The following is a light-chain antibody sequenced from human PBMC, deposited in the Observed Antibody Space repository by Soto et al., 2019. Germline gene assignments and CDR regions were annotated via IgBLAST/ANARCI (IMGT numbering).Light chain of an antibody. Sequence: QSALTQPPSASGSPGQSVTISCTGTSSDVGGYNYVSWYQQHPGKAPKLMIYEVSKRPSGVPDHFSGSKSGNTASLTVSGLQAEGEADYYCSSYAGSNNVVFGGGTKLTVL. CDR2: EVS. J-gene: IGLJ2*01. CDR1: SSDVGGYNY. V-gene: IGLV2-8*01. CDR3: SSYAGSNNVV.